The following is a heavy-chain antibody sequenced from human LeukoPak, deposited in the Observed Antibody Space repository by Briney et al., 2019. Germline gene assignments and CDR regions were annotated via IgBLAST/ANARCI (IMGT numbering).Heavy chain of an antibody. J-gene: IGHJ4*02. CDR2: FDPEDGET. CDR3: ASKRYASSGWDMEDY. CDR1: GYTLTELS. D-gene: IGHD6-19*01. V-gene: IGHV1-24*01. Sequence: GASVKVSCKVSGYTLTELSMHWVRQAPGKGLEWMGGFDPEDGETIYAQKFQGRVTMTEDTSTDTAYMELCSLRSEDTAVYYCASKRYASSGWDMEDYWGQGTLVTVSS.